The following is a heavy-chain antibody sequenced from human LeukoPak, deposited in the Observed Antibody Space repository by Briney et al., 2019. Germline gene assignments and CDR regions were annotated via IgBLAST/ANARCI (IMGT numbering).Heavy chain of an antibody. CDR1: GASISSHS. CDR2: IYNSGTT. J-gene: IGHJ6*02. V-gene: IGHV4-4*07. CDR3: ARGRTGYYYGSGKIYYYGLDV. Sequence: SETLSLTCTVSGASISSHSWSWIRQPAGKGLDWIGRIYNSGTTNYNPSLKSRVTMSVDTSKNQLSLKLSSVTAADTAVYYCARGRTGYYYGSGKIYYYGLDVWGQGTTVTVSS. D-gene: IGHD3-10*01.